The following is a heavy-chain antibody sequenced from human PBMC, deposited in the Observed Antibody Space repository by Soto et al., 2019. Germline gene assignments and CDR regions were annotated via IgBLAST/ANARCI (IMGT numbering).Heavy chain of an antibody. CDR2: IHYSGST. V-gene: IGHV4-39*01. Sequence: SETLSLTCTVSGGSIRDTIDYWGWIRQPPGKGLEWIGSIHYSGSTHYNPSLKSRVTISVDPSKSQFSLNLTSVTPADTSVYYCVRHMRAVAAPLAYWGQGTVVTVSS. J-gene: IGHJ4*02. CDR1: GGSIRDTIDY. D-gene: IGHD6-19*01. CDR3: VRHMRAVAAPLAY.